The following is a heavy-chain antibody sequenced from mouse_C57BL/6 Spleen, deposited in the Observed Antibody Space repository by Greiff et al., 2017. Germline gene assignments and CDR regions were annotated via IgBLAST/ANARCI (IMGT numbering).Heavy chain of an antibody. CDR3: ARHEPYYYGSSYGYFDV. CDR2: FYPGSGSI. CDR1: GYTFTEYT. J-gene: IGHJ1*03. Sequence: QVQLKESGAELVKPGASVKLSCKASGYTFTEYTIHWVKQRSGQGLEWIGWFYPGSGSIKYNEKFKDKATLTADKSSSTVYMELSRLTSEDSAVYFCARHEPYYYGSSYGYFDVWGTGTTVTVSS. D-gene: IGHD1-1*01. V-gene: IGHV1-62-2*01.